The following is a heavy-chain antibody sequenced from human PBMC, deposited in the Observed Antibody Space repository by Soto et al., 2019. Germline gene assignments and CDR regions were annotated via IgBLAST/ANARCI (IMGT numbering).Heavy chain of an antibody. CDR3: ARDVLGVYAIQSPNYYYYGMDV. D-gene: IGHD2-8*02. CDR2: IFYSETT. CDR1: GGSISSGGYY. J-gene: IGHJ6*02. Sequence: SETLSLTCTVSGGSISSGGYYWSWIRQHPGKGLEWVGYIFYSETTYHNPSLQSRVTISADTSKNQFSLNLSSVTAADTAVYYCARDVLGVYAIQSPNYYYYGMDVWGQGTTVTV. V-gene: IGHV4-31*03.